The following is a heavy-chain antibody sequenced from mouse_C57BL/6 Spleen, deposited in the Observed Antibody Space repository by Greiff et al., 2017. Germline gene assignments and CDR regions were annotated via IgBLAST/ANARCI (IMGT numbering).Heavy chain of an antibody. Sequence: EVQLQQSGTVLARPGASVKMSCKTSGYTFTSYWMHWVKQRPGQGLEWIGAIYPGNSDTSYNQKFKGKAKLTAVTSASTAYMVLSSLTTEGSAVYYCTGDYEAWFAYWGQGTLVTVSA. CDR2: IYPGNSDT. CDR3: TGDYEAWFAY. D-gene: IGHD2-4*01. V-gene: IGHV1-5*01. CDR1: GYTFTSYW. J-gene: IGHJ3*01.